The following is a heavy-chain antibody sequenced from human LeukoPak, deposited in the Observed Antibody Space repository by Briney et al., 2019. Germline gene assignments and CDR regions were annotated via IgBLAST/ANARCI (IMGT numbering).Heavy chain of an antibody. Sequence: PGGSLRLSCAASGFTFSDYYMSWIRQAPGKGLEWVSYISSSGSTIYYADSVKGRFTISRDNAKNSLYLQMNSLRAEDTAVYYCARDRVQLWATFDYWGQGTLVTVSS. CDR3: ARDRVQLWATFDY. V-gene: IGHV3-11*01. J-gene: IGHJ4*02. CDR2: ISSSGSTI. CDR1: GFTFSDYY. D-gene: IGHD5-18*01.